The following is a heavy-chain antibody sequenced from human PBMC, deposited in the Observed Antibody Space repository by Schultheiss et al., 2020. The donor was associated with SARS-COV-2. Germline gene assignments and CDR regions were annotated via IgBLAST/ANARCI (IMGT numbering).Heavy chain of an antibody. V-gene: IGHV3-64*01. Sequence: GGSLRLSCAASGFTFSSYAMHWVRQAPGKGLEYVSAISSNGGRTYYANSVKGRFTISRDNSKNTLYLQMGSLRAEDMAVYYCARDNYGDYVFDYWGQGTLVTVSS. CDR1: GFTFSSYA. CDR3: ARDNYGDYVFDY. CDR2: ISSNGGRT. J-gene: IGHJ4*02. D-gene: IGHD4-17*01.